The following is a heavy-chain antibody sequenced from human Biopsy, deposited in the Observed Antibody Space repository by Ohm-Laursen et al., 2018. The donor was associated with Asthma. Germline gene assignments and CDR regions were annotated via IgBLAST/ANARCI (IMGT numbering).Heavy chain of an antibody. CDR2: INSVFGTT. D-gene: IGHD2-2*01. V-gene: IGHV1-69*01. CDR1: GGTFNTYV. Sequence: SSVKVPCKSLGGTFNTYVIGWVRQAPGQGLEWMGGINSVFGTTTYPQKFQDRVTITADDSTSTVYMELSSLRSEDMAVYYCARRAGSCISRTCYSLDFWGQGTLVTVSS. CDR3: ARRAGSCISRTCYSLDF. J-gene: IGHJ4*02.